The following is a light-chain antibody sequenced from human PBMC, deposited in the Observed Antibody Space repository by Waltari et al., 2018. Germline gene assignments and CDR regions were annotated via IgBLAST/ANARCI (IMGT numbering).Light chain of an antibody. Sequence: QSVLTQPPSVSGAPGQRVTISCTGSSSNIGANFDVHWYQHLPGTAPRLPIYGKLNRPSGVPHRFSGSTSGTSAALAITGLKAEDEDNSYCQSYDSSLGLVVFGGGTKLTVL. CDR1: SSNIGANFD. V-gene: IGLV1-40*01. J-gene: IGLJ2*01. CDR3: QSYDSSLGLVV. CDR2: GKL.